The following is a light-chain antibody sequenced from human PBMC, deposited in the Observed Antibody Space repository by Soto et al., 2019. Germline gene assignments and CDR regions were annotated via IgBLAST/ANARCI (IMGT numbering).Light chain of an antibody. V-gene: IGKV3-15*01. CDR3: QQHNYWPS. CDR2: GAS. CDR1: QSISSN. J-gene: IGKJ2*01. Sequence: EIVMTQSPATLSVSPGERATLSCRASQSISSNLAWFQQKPGQAPRLLLYGASTRATGIPGRFSGSGSGTDFTLTISSPQSEEFAVYYCQQHNYWPSFGQGTKLEIK.